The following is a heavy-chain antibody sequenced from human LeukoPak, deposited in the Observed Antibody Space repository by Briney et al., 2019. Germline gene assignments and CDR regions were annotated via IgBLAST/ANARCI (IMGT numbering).Heavy chain of an antibody. CDR1: GFTFSSYG. D-gene: IGHD3-10*01. J-gene: IGHJ5*01. CDR3: AKYRWFGELFDS. CDR2: ISGSAGST. V-gene: IGHV3-23*01. Sequence: GGSLRLSCAASGFTFSSYGMSWVRQAPGKGLEWVSAISGSAGSTYYADSVKGRFTISRDNSKNTLYLQMNSPRAEDTAVYYCAKYRWFGELFDSWGQGTLVTVSS.